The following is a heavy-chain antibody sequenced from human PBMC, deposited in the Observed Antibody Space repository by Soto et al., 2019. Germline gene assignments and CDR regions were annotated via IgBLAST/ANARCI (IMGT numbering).Heavy chain of an antibody. Sequence: GGSLRLSCAASGFTFSSYGMHWVRQAPGKGLEWVAVISYDGSNKYYADSVKGRFTISRDNSKNTLYLQMNSLRAEDTAVYYCAKAAKYYYDSSGPDYWGQGTLVTVSS. CDR2: ISYDGSNK. D-gene: IGHD3-22*01. CDR3: AKAAKYYYDSSGPDY. CDR1: GFTFSSYG. J-gene: IGHJ4*02. V-gene: IGHV3-30*18.